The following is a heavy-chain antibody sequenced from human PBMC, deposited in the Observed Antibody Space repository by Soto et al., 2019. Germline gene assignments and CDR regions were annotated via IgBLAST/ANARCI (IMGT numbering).Heavy chain of an antibody. V-gene: IGHV1-18*01. J-gene: IGHJ3*02. Sequence: QVQLVQSGAEVKKPGASVKVSCKASGYTFTSYGISWVRQAPGQGLEWMGWISAYNGNTNYAQKLQGRVTMTTDTATSTAYMELGSLRSDDTAVYYCARDLDSGSSEIANDAFDIWGQGTMVTVSS. D-gene: IGHD1-26*01. CDR3: ARDLDSGSSEIANDAFDI. CDR1: GYTFTSYG. CDR2: ISAYNGNT.